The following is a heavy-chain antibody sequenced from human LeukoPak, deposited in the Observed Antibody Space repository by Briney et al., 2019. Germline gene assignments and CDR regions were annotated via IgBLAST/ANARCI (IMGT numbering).Heavy chain of an antibody. D-gene: IGHD4-17*01. V-gene: IGHV4-61*02. CDR1: GGSISSGSNY. CDR3: ARARVRSYYFDY. Sequence: PSETLSLTCTVSGGSISSGSNYWSWIRQPAGKGLEWIGRIYTSGSTNYNPSLKSRVTISVDTSKNQFSLKLSSVTAADTAVYYCARARVRSYYFDYWGQGTLVTVSS. J-gene: IGHJ4*02. CDR2: IYTSGST.